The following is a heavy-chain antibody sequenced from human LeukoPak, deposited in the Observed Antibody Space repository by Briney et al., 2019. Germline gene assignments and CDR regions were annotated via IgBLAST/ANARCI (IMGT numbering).Heavy chain of an antibody. CDR2: IYYSGST. V-gene: IGHV4-39*01. J-gene: IGHJ4*02. CDR3: ARRQMAGMIKGIDY. D-gene: IGHD6-19*01. Sequence: SETLSLTCTVSGGSISSSSYYWGWIRQPPGKGLEWIGSIYYSGSTYYNPSLKSRVTISVDTSKNQFSLKLSSVTAADTAVYYCARRQMAGMIKGIDYWGQETLVTVSS. CDR1: GGSISSSSYY.